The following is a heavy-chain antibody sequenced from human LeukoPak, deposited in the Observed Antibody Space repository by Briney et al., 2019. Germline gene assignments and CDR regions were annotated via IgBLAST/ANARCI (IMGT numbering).Heavy chain of an antibody. CDR2: IYYSGST. CDR3: ARRVYGDKMHRWFDP. D-gene: IGHD4-23*01. J-gene: IGHJ5*02. Sequence: KPSETLSLTCTVSGGSISSSSYYWGWIRQPPGKGLEWIGSIYYSGSTYYNPSLKSRVTISVDTSKNQFSLKLSSVTAADTAVYYCARRVYGDKMHRWFDPWGQGTLVTVSS. V-gene: IGHV4-39*01. CDR1: GGSISSSSYY.